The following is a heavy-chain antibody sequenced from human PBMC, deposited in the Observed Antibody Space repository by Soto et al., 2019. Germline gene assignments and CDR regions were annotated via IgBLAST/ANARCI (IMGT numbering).Heavy chain of an antibody. CDR1: GYSFAGYW. CDR2: IDPSDSQT. V-gene: IGHV5-10-1*01. J-gene: IGHJ4*02. D-gene: IGHD3-22*01. CDR3: ARQIYDSDTGPNFQYYFDS. Sequence: GESRKIYCKGSGYSFAGYWITWVRQKPGKGLEWMGRIDPSDSQTYYSPSFRGHVTISVTKSITTVFLQWSSLRASDTAMYYCARQIYDSDTGPNFQYYFDSWGQGTPVTVSS.